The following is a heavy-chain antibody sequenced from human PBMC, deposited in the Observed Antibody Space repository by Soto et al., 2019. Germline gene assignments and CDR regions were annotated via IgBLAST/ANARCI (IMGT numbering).Heavy chain of an antibody. CDR2: IYYSGST. V-gene: IGHV4-31*03. Sequence: TLSLTCTVSGGSISSGGYYWSWIRQHPGKGLEWIGYIYYSGSTYYNPPLKSRVTISVDTSKNQFSLKLSSVTAADTAVYYCARELELRPNWFDPWGQGTLVTVSS. J-gene: IGHJ5*02. CDR1: GGSISSGGYY. CDR3: ARELELRPNWFDP. D-gene: IGHD1-7*01.